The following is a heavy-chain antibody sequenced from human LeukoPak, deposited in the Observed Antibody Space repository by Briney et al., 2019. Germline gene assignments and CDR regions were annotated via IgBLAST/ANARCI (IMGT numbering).Heavy chain of an antibody. J-gene: IGHJ6*02. V-gene: IGHV1-69*04. CDR3: AEGRWEGGCYYYGMDV. D-gene: IGHD5-24*01. CDR1: GCTFSRYA. CDR2: IIPILGIA. Sequence: ASVKVSCKASGCTFSRYAISWVRQAPGQGLEWMGRIIPILGIANYAQKLQGRVTITADKSTSTAYMELSSLRSEDTAVYYCAEGRWEGGCYYYGMDVWGQGTTVTVSS.